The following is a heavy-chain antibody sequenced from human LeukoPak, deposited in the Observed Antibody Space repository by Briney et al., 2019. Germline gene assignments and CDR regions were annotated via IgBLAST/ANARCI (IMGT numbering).Heavy chain of an antibody. D-gene: IGHD2-15*01. J-gene: IGHJ4*02. CDR2: INQDGSEK. Sequence: GGSLRLSCAASGFTFNTFWMSWVRQAPGKGLDWVAIINQDGSEKYSAASVKGRFTISRDNAKNSLYLQMNSLRVEDTAVYYCVRGDMFDFWGQGTLVTVSS. V-gene: IGHV3-7*01. CDR1: GFTFNTFW. CDR3: VRGDMFDF.